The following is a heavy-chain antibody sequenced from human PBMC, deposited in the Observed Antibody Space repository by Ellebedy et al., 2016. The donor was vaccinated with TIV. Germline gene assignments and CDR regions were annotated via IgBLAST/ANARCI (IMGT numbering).Heavy chain of an antibody. V-gene: IGHV1-2*02. D-gene: IGHD1-26*01. CDR2: INPNSGGT. CDR3: ARDSTGATIDY. CDR1: GYTFTGYY. J-gene: IGHJ4*02. Sequence: ASVKVSXKASGYTFTGYYMHWVRQAPGQGLEWMGWINPNSGGTSYAQKFQGRVTMTRDTSISTAYMELSRLRSDDTAVYYCARDSTGATIDYWGQGTLVTVSS.